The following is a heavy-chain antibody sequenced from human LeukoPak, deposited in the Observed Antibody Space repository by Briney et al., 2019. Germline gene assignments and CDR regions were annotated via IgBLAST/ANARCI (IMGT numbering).Heavy chain of an antibody. CDR2: ISTTSTYI. Sequence: PGGSLRLSCAASGFTFSSHSVNWVRRAPGKGLEWVSSISTTSTYIYYADSVKGRFTISRDNAKSSLYLQMNSLRAEDTAVYYCARDVHSDYDYYAMDVWGQGTTVTVSS. V-gene: IGHV3-21*01. CDR1: GFTFSSHS. D-gene: IGHD4-11*01. J-gene: IGHJ6*02. CDR3: ARDVHSDYDYYAMDV.